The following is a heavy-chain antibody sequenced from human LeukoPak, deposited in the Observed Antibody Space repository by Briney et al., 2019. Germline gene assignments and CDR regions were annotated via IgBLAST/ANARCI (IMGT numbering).Heavy chain of an antibody. J-gene: IGHJ4*02. CDR3: ARDIGQWGYYDSRGHFRDF. V-gene: IGHV1-18*01. Sequence: ASVKVSCKASGYLFHNYGFSWVRQAPGQGLEWKGWISSYNGNTKYAQELQDRVTMSTDTSTNIAYMELRSLRSDDTAVYFCARDIGQWGYYDSRGHFRDFRGQGTLVTVSS. D-gene: IGHD3-22*01. CDR2: ISSYNGNT. CDR1: GYLFHNYG.